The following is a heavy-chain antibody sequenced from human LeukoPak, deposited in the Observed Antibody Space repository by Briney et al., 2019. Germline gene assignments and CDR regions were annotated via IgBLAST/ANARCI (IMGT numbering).Heavy chain of an antibody. V-gene: IGHV4-59*01. D-gene: IGHD6-13*01. Sequence: PSETLSLTCTVSGASISSYYWSWIRQPPGKGLEWIGYIYYSGSTNYNPSLKSRVTISVDTSKNQFSLKLSSVTAADTAVYYCARGSIAAAEGSHWFDPWGQGTLVTVSS. CDR3: ARGSIAAAEGSHWFDP. CDR2: IYYSGST. CDR1: GASISSYY. J-gene: IGHJ5*02.